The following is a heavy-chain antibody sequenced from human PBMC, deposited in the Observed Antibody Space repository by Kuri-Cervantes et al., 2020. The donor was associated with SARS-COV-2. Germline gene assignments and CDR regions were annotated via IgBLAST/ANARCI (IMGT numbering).Heavy chain of an antibody. V-gene: IGHV4-4*02. CDR3: ANLGPGGHAYSFLDY. CDR2: IHHSGDT. CDR1: GGSLTITNW. J-gene: IGHJ4*02. D-gene: IGHD4-11*01. Sequence: SETLSLTCAVSGGSLTITNWWSWVRQPPGKGLEWIGEIHHSGDTSYNSSLKSRVTISLDKSKNQFSLKLNSVTAADTAVYYCANLGPGGHAYSFLDYWGQGTLVTVS.